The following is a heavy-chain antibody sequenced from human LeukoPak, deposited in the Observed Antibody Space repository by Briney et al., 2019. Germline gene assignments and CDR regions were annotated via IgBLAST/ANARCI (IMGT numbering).Heavy chain of an antibody. V-gene: IGHV3-66*01. Sequence: GGSLRLSCAASGFTFSSYGMSWVRQAPGKGLEWVSVIYSGGSTYYADSVKGRFTISRDNSKNTLYLQMNSLRAEDTAVYYCARVSSGWGQGTLVTVSS. CDR3: ARVSSG. CDR1: GFTFSSYG. CDR2: IYSGGST. J-gene: IGHJ4*02. D-gene: IGHD6-19*01.